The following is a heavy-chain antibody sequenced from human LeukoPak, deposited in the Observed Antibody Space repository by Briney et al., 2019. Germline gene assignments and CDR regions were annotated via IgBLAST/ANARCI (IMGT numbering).Heavy chain of an antibody. D-gene: IGHD2-8*01. V-gene: IGHV4-39*02. Sequence: SETLSLTCTVSDDSISSGSYYWGWIRQPPGKGLEWIASIYHSGSTYYNPSLKSRVTTSVDTSKNHFSLMLNSMSAADTAVYYCARVGVSSAFDIWGQGTMVTVSS. CDR2: IYHSGST. CDR3: ARVGVSSAFDI. J-gene: IGHJ3*02. CDR1: DDSISSGSYY.